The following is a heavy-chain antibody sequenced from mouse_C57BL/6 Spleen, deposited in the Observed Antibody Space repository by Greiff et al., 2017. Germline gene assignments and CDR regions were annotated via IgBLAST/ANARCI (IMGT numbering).Heavy chain of an antibody. V-gene: IGHV1-64*01. J-gene: IGHJ2*01. CDR1: GYTFTSYW. Sequence: QVQLQQPGAELVKPGASVKLSCKASGYTFTSYWMHWVKQRPGQGLEWIGMIHPNSGSTNYNEKFKSKATLTVDKSSSTAYMQLSSLTSEDSAVYYCARGTIYYGSSNFDYWGQGTTLTVSS. CDR3: ARGTIYYGSSNFDY. D-gene: IGHD1-1*01. CDR2: IHPNSGST.